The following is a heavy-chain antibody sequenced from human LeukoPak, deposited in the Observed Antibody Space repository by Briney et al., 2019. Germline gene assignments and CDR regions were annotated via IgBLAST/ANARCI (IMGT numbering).Heavy chain of an antibody. Sequence: GGSLRLSCAASRFTFSSYWMHWVRQAPGKGLVWASRINGDGSTTAYADSVKGRFTISRDNAKTSLYLQMNSLRAEDTAVYYCARDLSGVTGYTYGRGIDYWGQGTLVTVSS. CDR1: RFTFSSYW. CDR3: ARDLSGVTGYTYGRGIDY. CDR2: INGDGSTT. J-gene: IGHJ4*02. D-gene: IGHD5-18*01. V-gene: IGHV3-74*01.